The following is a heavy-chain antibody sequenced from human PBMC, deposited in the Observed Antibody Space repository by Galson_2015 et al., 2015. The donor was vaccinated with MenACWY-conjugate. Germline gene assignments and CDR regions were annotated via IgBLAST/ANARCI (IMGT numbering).Heavy chain of an antibody. D-gene: IGHD2-15*01. CDR2: ISSNGGST. CDR3: VKGYCSGGSCYHFGY. J-gene: IGHJ4*02. V-gene: IGHV3-64D*06. CDR1: GFTFSSYA. Sequence: SLRLSCAASGFTFSSYAMHWVRQAPGKGLEYVSAISSNGGSTYYADSVKGRFTISRDNSKNTLYLQMSSLRAEDTAVYYCVKGYCSGGSCYHFGYWGQGTLVTVSS.